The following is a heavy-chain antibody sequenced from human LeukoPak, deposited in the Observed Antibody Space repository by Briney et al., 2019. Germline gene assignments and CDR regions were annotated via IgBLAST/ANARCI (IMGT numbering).Heavy chain of an antibody. CDR2: IYHSGST. Sequence: SETLSLTCTVSGYSISSGYYWGWIRQPPGKGLEWIGSIYHSGSTYYNPSLKSRVTISVDTPKNQFSLKLSSVTAADTAVYYCAREALEAGPDYWGQGTLVTVSS. J-gene: IGHJ4*02. CDR3: AREALEAGPDY. D-gene: IGHD6-13*01. V-gene: IGHV4-38-2*02. CDR1: GYSISSGYY.